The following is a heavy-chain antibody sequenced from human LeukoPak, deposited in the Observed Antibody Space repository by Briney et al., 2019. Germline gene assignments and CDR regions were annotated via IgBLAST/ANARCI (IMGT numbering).Heavy chain of an antibody. J-gene: IGHJ4*02. CDR3: ARDMRGSYSLSDY. CDR1: GFTFSSYS. D-gene: IGHD1-26*01. Sequence: PGGSLRLSSAASGFTFSSYSMSWVRQAPGKGLEWVSYISSSSSTIYYADSVKGRFTISRDNAKNSLYLQMNSLRDEDTAVYYCARDMRGSYSLSDYWGQGTLVTVSS. V-gene: IGHV3-48*02. CDR2: ISSSSSTI.